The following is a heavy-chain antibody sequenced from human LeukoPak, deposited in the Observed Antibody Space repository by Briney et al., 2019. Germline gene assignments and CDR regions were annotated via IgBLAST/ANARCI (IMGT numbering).Heavy chain of an antibody. V-gene: IGHV4-59*01. D-gene: IGHD3-10*01. CDR2: IYYSAST. CDR1: GGSISSYY. Sequence: SETLSLTCTVSGGSISSYYWSWIRQPPGAGLEWIGFIYYSASTNSNPTLNSRVTITIYTSKTKFSLTLTSVTAADTAVYYCARDWHAYYYGSGSYVMDVWGKGTTVTVSS. J-gene: IGHJ6*04. CDR3: ARDWHAYYYGSGSYVMDV.